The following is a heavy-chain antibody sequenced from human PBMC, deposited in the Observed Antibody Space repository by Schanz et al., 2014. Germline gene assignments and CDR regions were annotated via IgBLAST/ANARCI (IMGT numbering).Heavy chain of an antibody. CDR2: VSWNSGSV. D-gene: IGHD6-13*01. CDR3: ARDLRNSRPSYYDH. J-gene: IGHJ4*02. CDR1: GFTFDNYA. V-gene: IGHV3-9*01. Sequence: EVQLVESGGGLVQPGRSLRLSRAASGFTFDNYAMHWVRQAPGKGLEWVSSVSWNSGSVAYADSVKGRFTISRDNAKNSLYLQMDALRAEDTAVYYCARDLRNSRPSYYDHWGQGTLVTVSA.